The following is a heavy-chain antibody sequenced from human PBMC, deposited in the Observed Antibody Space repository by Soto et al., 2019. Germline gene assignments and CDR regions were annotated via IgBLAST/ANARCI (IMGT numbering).Heavy chain of an antibody. D-gene: IGHD6-6*01. CDR1: GYSFTSYW. CDR2: IDPSDSYT. Sequence: GESLKISCKGSGYSFTSYWISWVRQMPGKGLEWMGRIDPSDSYTNYSPSFQGHVTISADKSISTAHLQWSSLKASDTAMYYCARGDEYSSSYGDYWGQGTLVTVSS. CDR3: ARGDEYSSSYGDY. V-gene: IGHV5-10-1*01. J-gene: IGHJ4*02.